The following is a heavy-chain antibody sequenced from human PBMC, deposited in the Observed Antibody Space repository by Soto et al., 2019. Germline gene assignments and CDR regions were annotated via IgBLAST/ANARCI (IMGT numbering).Heavy chain of an antibody. J-gene: IGHJ4*02. CDR1: GFTFSSYG. CDR3: ARDFLAAAGTFGRIFDY. D-gene: IGHD6-13*01. Sequence: PGGSLRLSCAASGFTFSSYGMHWVRQAPGKGLEWVAVIWYDGSNKYYADSVKGRFTISRDNSKNTLYLQMNSLRAEDTAVYYCARDFLAAAGTFGRIFDYWGQGTLVTVSS. CDR2: IWYDGSNK. V-gene: IGHV3-33*01.